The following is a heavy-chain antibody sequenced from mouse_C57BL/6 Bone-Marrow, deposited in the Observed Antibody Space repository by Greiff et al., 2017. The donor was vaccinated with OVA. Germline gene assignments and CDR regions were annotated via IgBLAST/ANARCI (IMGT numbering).Heavy chain of an antibody. CDR1: GFSLTSYG. J-gene: IGHJ2*01. V-gene: IGHV2-2*01. CDR2: IWSGGST. Sequence: VMLVESGPGLVQPSQSLSITCTVSGFSLTSYGVHWVRQSPGKGLEWLGVIWSGGSTDYNAAFISRLSISKDNSKSQVFFKMNSLQADDTAIYYCARTGWYYFDDWGQGTTLTVAS. D-gene: IGHD1-1*02. CDR3: ARTGWYYFDD.